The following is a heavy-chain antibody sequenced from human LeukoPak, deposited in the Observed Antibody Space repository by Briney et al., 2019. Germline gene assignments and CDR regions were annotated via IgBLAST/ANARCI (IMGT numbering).Heavy chain of an antibody. D-gene: IGHD3-22*01. Sequence: SVTVSCKASVGTLSSYAISWVRQAPGQGLEWVGGIIPIFGIAHYAQKFQDKVTVIADGSTSTAYMELSSLRSEDTAVYYCARGSYYYDSSGYYPLTSTFDYWGQGTRVTVSS. J-gene: IGHJ4*02. CDR2: IIPIFGIA. CDR1: VGTLSSYA. V-gene: IGHV1-69*01. CDR3: ARGSYYYDSSGYYPLTSTFDY.